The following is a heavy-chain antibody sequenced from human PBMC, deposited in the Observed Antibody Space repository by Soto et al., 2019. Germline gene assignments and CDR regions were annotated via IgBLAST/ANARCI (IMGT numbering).Heavy chain of an antibody. V-gene: IGHV4-39*01. Sequence: SETLSLTCTVSGGSISSSSYYWGWIRQPPGKRLEWIGSNYYSGSTYYNPSLKSRVTISVDTSKNQFSLKLSSVTAADTAVYYCAMTVGGYNFWSGYAYYWGQGSLVTVSS. J-gene: IGHJ4*02. D-gene: IGHD3-3*01. CDR3: AMTVGGYNFWSGYAYY. CDR1: GGSISSSSYY. CDR2: NYYSGST.